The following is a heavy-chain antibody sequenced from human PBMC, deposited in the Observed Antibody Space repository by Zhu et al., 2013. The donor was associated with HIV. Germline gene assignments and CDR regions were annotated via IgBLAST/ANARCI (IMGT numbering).Heavy chain of an antibody. CDR3: ASTVRIQLWRTTADFDY. CDR2: INPNSGGT. V-gene: IGHV1-2*02. D-gene: IGHD5-18*01. Sequence: QVQLVQSGAEVKKPGASVKVSCKASGYTFTGYYMHWVRQAPGQGLEWMGWINPNSGGTNYAQKFQGRVTMTRDTSISTAYMELSRLRSDDTAVYYCASTVRIQLWRTTADFDYWGQGTLVTVSS. CDR1: GYTFTGYY. J-gene: IGHJ4*02.